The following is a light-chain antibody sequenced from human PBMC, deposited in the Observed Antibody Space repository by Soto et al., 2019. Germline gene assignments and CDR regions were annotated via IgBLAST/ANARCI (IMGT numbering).Light chain of an antibody. CDR1: SSDVGGYNY. J-gene: IGLJ1*01. CDR2: DVS. CDR3: SSYTSSSTL. Sequence: QSALTQPASVSGSPGQSITISCTGTSSDVGGYNYVSWNQQHPGKAPKLMIYDVSNRPSGVSNRFSGSKSGNTASLTISGLQAEDEADYYCSSYTSSSTLFGTGTKV. V-gene: IGLV2-14*01.